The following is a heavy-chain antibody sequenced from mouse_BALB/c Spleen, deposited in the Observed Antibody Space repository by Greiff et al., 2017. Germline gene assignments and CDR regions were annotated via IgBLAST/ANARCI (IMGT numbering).Heavy chain of an antibody. Sequence: VKLMESGAELMKPGASVKISCKATGYTFSSYWIEWVKQRPGHGLEWIGEILPGSGSTNYNEKFKGKATFTADTSSNTAYMQLSSLTSEDSAVYYCARLARATYGVAYWGQGTLVTVSA. J-gene: IGHJ3*01. CDR2: ILPGSGST. CDR1: GYTFSSYW. V-gene: IGHV1-9*01. D-gene: IGHD3-1*01. CDR3: ARLARATYGVAY.